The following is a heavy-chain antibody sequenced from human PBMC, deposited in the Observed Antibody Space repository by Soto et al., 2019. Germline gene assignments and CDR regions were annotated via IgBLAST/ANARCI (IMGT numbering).Heavy chain of an antibody. D-gene: IGHD4-17*01. CDR3: AREMISVTLFDY. J-gene: IGHJ4*02. CDR2: ISAYNGDT. Sequence: QVKLVQSGAEVKKPGASVKVSCKASGYSFISYAITWVRQAPGQGLEWMGWISAYNGDTNYAQKLQGRVTMSTDTSTSTAYLKLRSLRSDYTAVYYCAREMISVTLFDYWGQGTLVTVSS. V-gene: IGHV1-18*01. CDR1: GYSFISYA.